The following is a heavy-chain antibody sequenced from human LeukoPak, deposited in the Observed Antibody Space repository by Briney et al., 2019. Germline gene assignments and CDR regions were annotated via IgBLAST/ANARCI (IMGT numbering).Heavy chain of an antibody. D-gene: IGHD5-18*01. Sequence: SEALSLTCTVSGGSISSSSYYWGWIRQPPGKGLEWIGSIYYSGSTYYNPSLKSRVTISVDTSKNQFSLKLSSVTAADTAVYYCARVKQLWSVDYWGQGTLVTVSS. CDR1: GGSISSSSYY. CDR3: ARVKQLWSVDY. V-gene: IGHV4-39*07. J-gene: IGHJ4*02. CDR2: IYYSGST.